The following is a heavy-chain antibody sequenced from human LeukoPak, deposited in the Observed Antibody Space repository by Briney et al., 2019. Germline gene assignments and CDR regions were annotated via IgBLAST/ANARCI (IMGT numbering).Heavy chain of an antibody. Sequence: SETLSLTCTVSGGSISSYYWSWIRKPPGKGLEWIGYIYYSGSTSYNPSLKSRVTILVDTSKNQFSLKLSSVTAADTAVYYCAREAGSDGYNFLDYWGQGTLVTVSS. V-gene: IGHV4-59*01. J-gene: IGHJ4*02. D-gene: IGHD5-24*01. CDR1: GGSISSYY. CDR3: AREAGSDGYNFLDY. CDR2: IYYSGST.